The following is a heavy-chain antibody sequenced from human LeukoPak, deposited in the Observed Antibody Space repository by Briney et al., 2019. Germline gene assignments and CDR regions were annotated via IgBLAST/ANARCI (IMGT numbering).Heavy chain of an antibody. CDR1: GGSISSYY. CDR2: IYYSGST. J-gene: IGHJ4*02. V-gene: IGHV4-59*01. Sequence: PSGTLSLTCTVSGGSISSYYWSWIRQPPGKGLEWIGYIYYSGSTNYNPSLKSRVTISVDTSKNQFSLKLSSVTAADTAVYYCARDRGMVRGVIYYFDYWGQGTLVTVSS. D-gene: IGHD3-10*01. CDR3: ARDRGMVRGVIYYFDY.